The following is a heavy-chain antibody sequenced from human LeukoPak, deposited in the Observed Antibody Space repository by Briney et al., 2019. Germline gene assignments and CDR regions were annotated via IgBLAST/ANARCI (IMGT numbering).Heavy chain of an antibody. CDR3: ARHREGIAASDY. CDR1: GYIFTSYW. J-gene: IGHJ4*02. CDR2: IYAGDSDT. Sequence: GESLKISCKGSGYIFTSYWIGWVRQMPGKGLEWMGIIYAGDSDTKYSPSFQGQVTVSADKSISTVYLQWSSLKASDTAMYYCARHREGIAASDYWGQGTLVTVSS. D-gene: IGHD6-25*01. V-gene: IGHV5-51*01.